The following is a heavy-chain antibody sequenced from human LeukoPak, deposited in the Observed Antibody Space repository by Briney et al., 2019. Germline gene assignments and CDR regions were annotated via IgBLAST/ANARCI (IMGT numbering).Heavy chain of an antibody. CDR2: IYSGGST. CDR1: GFTVSSNY. J-gene: IGHJ4*02. V-gene: IGHV3-66*01. CDR3: ARDHLRYYYDSSGRDYYFDY. D-gene: IGHD3-22*01. Sequence: GGSLRLSCAASGFTVSSNYMSWVRQAPGKGQEWVSVIYSGGSTYYADSVKGRFTISRDNSKNTLYLQMNSLRAEDTAVYYCARDHLRYYYDSSGRDYYFDYWGQGTLVTVSS.